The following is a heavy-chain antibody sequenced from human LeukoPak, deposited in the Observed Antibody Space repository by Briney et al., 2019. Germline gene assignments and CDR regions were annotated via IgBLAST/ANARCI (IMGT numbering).Heavy chain of an antibody. CDR2: IYSDGST. J-gene: IGHJ6*02. CDR1: GFTVSSNY. D-gene: IGHD2-21*02. V-gene: IGHV3-53*01. CDR3: ARDYTATGAMDV. Sequence: GGSLRLSCAASGFTVSSNYMSWVRQAPGKGLEWVSVIYSDGSTSYADSVKGRFTISRDNSKNTLYLQMNSLRAEDTAVYYCARDYTATGAMDVWGQGTTVTVS.